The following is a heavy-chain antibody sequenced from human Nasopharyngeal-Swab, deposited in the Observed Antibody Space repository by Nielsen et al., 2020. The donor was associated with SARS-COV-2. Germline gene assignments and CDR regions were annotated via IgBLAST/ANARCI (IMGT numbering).Heavy chain of an antibody. D-gene: IGHD3-10*01. J-gene: IGHJ4*02. Sequence: WVRQAPGQGLEWMGRIIPILGIANYAQKFQGRVTITADKSTSTAYMELSSLRSEDTAVYYCARYGAGSHGGDVDYWGQGTLVTVSS. CDR3: ARYGAGSHGGDVDY. V-gene: IGHV1-69*02. CDR2: IIPILGIA.